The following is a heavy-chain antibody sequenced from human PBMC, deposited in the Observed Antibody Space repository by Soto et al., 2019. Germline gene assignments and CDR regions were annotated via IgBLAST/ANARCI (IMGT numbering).Heavy chain of an antibody. CDR1: GFTFSSYG. D-gene: IGHD3-22*01. V-gene: IGHV3-30*03. CDR2: ISYDGSNK. Sequence: PGGSLRLSCAASGFTFSSYGMHWVRQAPGKGLEWVAVISYDGSNKYYADSVKGRFTISRDNSKNTLYLQMNSLRAEDTAVYYCARDYTSSYHYDSTNYGYFDFWGLGTLVTVSS. CDR3: ARDYTSSYHYDSTNYGYFDF. J-gene: IGHJ4*02.